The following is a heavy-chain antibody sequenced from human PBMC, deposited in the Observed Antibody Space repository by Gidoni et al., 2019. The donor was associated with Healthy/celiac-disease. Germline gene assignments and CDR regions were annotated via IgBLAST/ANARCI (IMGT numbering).Heavy chain of an antibody. Sequence: EVQLVESGGGLVQPGGSLRLSCAASGFTFSSYWLRWVRQAPGKGLEWVANIKEDGSGKYYVDSVKGRFTRSRDNAKNSLYLQMNSLRAEDTAVYYCARDPSASSPVPPFDYWGQGTLVTVSS. CDR2: IKEDGSGK. D-gene: IGHD2-2*01. J-gene: IGHJ4*02. CDR3: ARDPSASSPVPPFDY. V-gene: IGHV3-7*01. CDR1: GFTFSSYW.